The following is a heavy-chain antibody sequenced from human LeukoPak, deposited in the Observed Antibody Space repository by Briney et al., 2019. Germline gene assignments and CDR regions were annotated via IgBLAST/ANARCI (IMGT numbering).Heavy chain of an antibody. V-gene: IGHV1-69*02. Sequence: SVKVSCKASGGTFSSYTISWVRQAPGQGLEWMGRIIPILGIANYAQKFQGRVTITADKSTSTAYMELSSLRSEDTAVYYCARGVDSSGYYAIDYWGQGTLVTVSS. J-gene: IGHJ4*02. D-gene: IGHD3-22*01. CDR1: GGTFSSYT. CDR3: ARGVDSSGYYAIDY. CDR2: IIPILGIA.